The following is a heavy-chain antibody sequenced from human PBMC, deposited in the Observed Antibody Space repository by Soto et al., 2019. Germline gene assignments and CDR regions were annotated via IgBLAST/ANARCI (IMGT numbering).Heavy chain of an antibody. V-gene: IGHV4-59*08. CDR1: GGSINYQF. CDR2: ISYTGST. J-gene: IGHJ5*02. D-gene: IGHD3-16*01. Sequence: PSETLSLTCTVSGGSINYQFWSWIRQPPGKGLEWFAYISYTGSTEYNPSLKSRVTISVDTSKNQFSLKLTSVTAADTAVYYCARVGGINWFDPWGQGTLVTVSS. CDR3: ARVGGINWFDP.